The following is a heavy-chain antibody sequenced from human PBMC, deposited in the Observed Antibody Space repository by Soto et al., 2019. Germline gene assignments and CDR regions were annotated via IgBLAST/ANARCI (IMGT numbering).Heavy chain of an antibody. D-gene: IGHD6-13*01. CDR1: GFTFSSYS. V-gene: IGHV3-21*01. CDR3: ARGVAAAGTARFNY. J-gene: IGHJ4*02. CDR2: ISSSSSYI. Sequence: EAQLVESGGGLVKPGGSLRLSCAASGFTFSSYSMNWVRQAPGKGLEWVSSISSSSSYIYYADSVKGRFTNSRDNAKNSLYLQMNSLRAEDTAVYYCARGVAAAGTARFNYWGQGTLVTVSS.